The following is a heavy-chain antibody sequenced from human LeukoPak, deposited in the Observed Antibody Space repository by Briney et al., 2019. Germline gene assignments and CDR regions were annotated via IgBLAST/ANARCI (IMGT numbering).Heavy chain of an antibody. D-gene: IGHD6-19*01. Sequence: GGSLRLSCAASGFTFSSYAMSWVRQAPGKGLEWVSAISGSGGSTYYADSVKGRFTISRDNSKNRLYLQMNSLRAEDTAVYYCATGETWAAGIAVAGKIYWGQGTLVTVSS. CDR3: ATGETWAAGIAVAGKIY. CDR1: GFTFSSYA. V-gene: IGHV3-23*01. CDR2: ISGSGGST. J-gene: IGHJ4*02.